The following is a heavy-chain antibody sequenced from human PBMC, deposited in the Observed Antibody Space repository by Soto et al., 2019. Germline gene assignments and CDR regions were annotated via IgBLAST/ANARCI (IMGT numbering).Heavy chain of an antibody. Sequence: VSCKASGGTFSSYAISWVRQAPGQGLEWMGGIIPIFGTANYARKFQGRVTITADESTSTAYMELSSLRSEDTAVYYCARREGDFDWLTSPRFDPWGQGNLVTVSS. J-gene: IGHJ5*02. D-gene: IGHD3-9*01. CDR3: ARREGDFDWLTSPRFDP. V-gene: IGHV1-69*01. CDR1: GGTFSSYA. CDR2: IIPIFGTA.